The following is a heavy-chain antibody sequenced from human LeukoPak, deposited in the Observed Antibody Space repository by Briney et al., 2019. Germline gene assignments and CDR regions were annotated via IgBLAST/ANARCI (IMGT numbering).Heavy chain of an antibody. CDR3: ARGSTYGYCSSTSCQSGYDY. D-gene: IGHD2-2*01. CDR1: GGSFSGYY. J-gene: IGHJ4*02. CDR2: INHSGST. V-gene: IGHV4-34*01. Sequence: SETLSLTCAVYGGSFSGYYWSWIRQPPGKGLEWIGEINHSGSTNYNPSLKSRVTISVDTSKNQFSLKLSSVTAADTAVYYCARGSTYGYCSSTSCQSGYDYWGQGTLVTVSS.